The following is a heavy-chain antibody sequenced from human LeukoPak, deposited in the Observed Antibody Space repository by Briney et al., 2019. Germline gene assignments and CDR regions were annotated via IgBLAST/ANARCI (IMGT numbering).Heavy chain of an antibody. CDR2: IYYSGST. Sequence: SETLSLTCTVSGGSISSSSYYWGWIRQPPGKGLEWIGNIYYSGSTYYNPSLKSRVTISVDTSKNQFSLKLSSVTAADTAVYYCARGFYYYDSSGYPERWGQGTLVTVSS. CDR1: GGSISSSSYY. J-gene: IGHJ4*02. V-gene: IGHV4-39*07. CDR3: ARGFYYYDSSGYPER. D-gene: IGHD3-22*01.